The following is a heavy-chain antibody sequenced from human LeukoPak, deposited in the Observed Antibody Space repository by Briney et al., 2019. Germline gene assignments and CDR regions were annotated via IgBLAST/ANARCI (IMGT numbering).Heavy chain of an antibody. CDR2: IYYSGST. CDR3: ARESVAGTTGQDGYDY. CDR1: GGSISSSSYY. D-gene: IGHD6-19*01. Sequence: PSETLSLTCTVSGGSISSSSYYWGWIRQPPGKGLEWIGSIYYSGSTYYNPSLKSRVTISVDTSKNQFSLKLSSVTAADTAVYYCARESVAGTTGQDGYDYWGQGTLVTVSS. V-gene: IGHV4-39*07. J-gene: IGHJ4*02.